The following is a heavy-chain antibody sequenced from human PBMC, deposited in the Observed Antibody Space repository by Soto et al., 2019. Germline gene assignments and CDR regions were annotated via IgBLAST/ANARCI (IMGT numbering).Heavy chain of an antibody. CDR2: ISAYNGNT. J-gene: IGHJ3*02. CDR3: ARDSTGGRWLQFLPTDAFEI. D-gene: IGHD3-3*01. CDR1: GYTFTSYG. Sequence: ASVKVSCKASGYTFTSYGISWVRQAPGQGLEWMGWISAYNGNTNYAQKLQGRVTMTTDTSTSTAYMELRSLRSDDTAVYYCARDSTGGRWLQFLPTDAFEIWGQGTMVTVSS. V-gene: IGHV1-18*01.